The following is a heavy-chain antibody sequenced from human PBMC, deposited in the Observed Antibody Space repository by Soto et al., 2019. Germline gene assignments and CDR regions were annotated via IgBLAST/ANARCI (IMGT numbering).Heavy chain of an antibody. CDR3: AREIWSGYYDWFDP. CDR2: VYYSGNT. Sequence: SETLSLTCTVSGGSISGSSYYWVWIRQPPGKGLEWIGCVYYSGNTYYNPSLKSRVTISVDTSKNQFSLKVSSVTAADTAVYYCAREIWSGYYDWFDPWGQGALVTVSS. CDR1: GGSISGSSYY. V-gene: IGHV4-39*02. D-gene: IGHD3-3*01. J-gene: IGHJ5*02.